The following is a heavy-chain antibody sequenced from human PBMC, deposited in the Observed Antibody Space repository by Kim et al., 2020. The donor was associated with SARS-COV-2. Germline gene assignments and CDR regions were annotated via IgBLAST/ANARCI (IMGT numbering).Heavy chain of an antibody. CDR3: ARDRYDTNDGLDV. V-gene: IGHV4-34*09. J-gene: IGHJ6*02. D-gene: IGHD3-22*01. Sequence: NSNASPQSRDTISADTSKSQFYRKLSSVTAADTAVYYCARDRYDTNDGLDVWGQGTTVTVSS.